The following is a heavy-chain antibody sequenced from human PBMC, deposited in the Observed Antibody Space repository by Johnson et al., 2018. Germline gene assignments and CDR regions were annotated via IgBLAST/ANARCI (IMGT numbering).Heavy chain of an antibody. D-gene: IGHD4-17*01. CDR1: GFTFDDYA. V-gene: IGHV3-9*01. CDR2: ISWNSGSI. J-gene: IGHJ6*02. CDR3: AKDRGTTVTRYYYYGMDV. Sequence: VQLVESGGGLVQPGRSLRLSCAASGFTFDDYAMHWVRQAPGKGLEWVSGISWNSGSIGYADSVKGGFTISRDNAKNSLYLQMDSLSAEDSALYYCAKDRGTTVTRYYYYGMDVWGQGTKVTVSS.